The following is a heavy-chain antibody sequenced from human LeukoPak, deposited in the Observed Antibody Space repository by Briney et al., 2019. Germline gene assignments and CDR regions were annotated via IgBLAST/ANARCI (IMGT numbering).Heavy chain of an antibody. V-gene: IGHV4-59*01. CDR3: ARSVVPTAPIDY. CDR1: GGSISSYY. CDR2: IYYTGST. J-gene: IGHJ4*02. Sequence: KPSETLFLTCTVSGGSISSYYWSWIRHPPGKGLEWIGYIYYTGSTNYNPSLKSRITTSIDTSKNQFSLKLSSVTAADTAVYYCARSVVPTAPIDYWGQGTLVTVFS. D-gene: IGHD2-2*01.